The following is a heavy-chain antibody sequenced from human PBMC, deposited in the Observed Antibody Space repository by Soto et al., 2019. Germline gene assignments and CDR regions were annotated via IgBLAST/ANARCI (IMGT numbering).Heavy chain of an antibody. CDR3: AKTQTFNGYYGGFDA. CDR1: GFSFAGYA. D-gene: IGHD3-3*01. Sequence: EVQLWESGGGFVQPGGSLRLSCAATGFSFAGYALTWVRLAPGKGLEWLSAVSGGGASTYYADSVRGRFSISRDVSGNMIYLQLNRLTAGDTATYYCAKTQTFNGYYGGFDAWGQGTRVTVSS. J-gene: IGHJ4*02. CDR2: VSGGGAST. V-gene: IGHV3-23*01.